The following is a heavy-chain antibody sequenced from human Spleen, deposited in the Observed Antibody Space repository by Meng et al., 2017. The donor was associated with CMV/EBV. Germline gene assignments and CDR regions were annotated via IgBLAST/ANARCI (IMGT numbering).Heavy chain of an antibody. CDR3: AREDIYSSSLDY. Sequence: VSGGSVSSSSYYLSWIRQPPGRAFEWIEYIYYSGGTKYNPSLESRVTISVDTSKNQFSLKLTSVTAADTAVYYCAREDIYSSSLDYWGQGTLVTVSS. J-gene: IGHJ4*02. D-gene: IGHD6-13*01. V-gene: IGHV4-61*01. CDR1: GGSVSSSSYY. CDR2: IYYSGGT.